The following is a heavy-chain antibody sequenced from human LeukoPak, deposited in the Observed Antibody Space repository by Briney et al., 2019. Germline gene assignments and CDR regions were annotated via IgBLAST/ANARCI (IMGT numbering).Heavy chain of an antibody. CDR1: GGSFSGYY. D-gene: IGHD3-16*01. Sequence: SETLSLTCAVYGGSFSGYYWSWIRQPPGKGLEWIGEINHSGSANYNPSLKSRVTISVDTSKNQFSLKLSSVTAADTAVYYCARGSALPRGRKRDAFDIWGQGTMVTVSS. CDR2: INHSGSA. CDR3: ARGSALPRGRKRDAFDI. J-gene: IGHJ3*02. V-gene: IGHV4-34*01.